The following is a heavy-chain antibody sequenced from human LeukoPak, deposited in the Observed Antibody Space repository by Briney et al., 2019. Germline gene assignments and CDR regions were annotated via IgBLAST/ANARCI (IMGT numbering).Heavy chain of an antibody. CDR3: ARDQEAFDY. V-gene: IGHV1-46*01. CDR1: GYSLTSNY. Sequence: ASVKVSCKASGYSLTSNYIHWVRQAPGQGLEWMGMIYPRDGSTSYAQKFQGRVTVTRDTSTSTVHMELSGLRSEDTAVYYCARDQEAFDYWAREPWSPSPQ. J-gene: IGHJ4*02. CDR2: IYPRDGST.